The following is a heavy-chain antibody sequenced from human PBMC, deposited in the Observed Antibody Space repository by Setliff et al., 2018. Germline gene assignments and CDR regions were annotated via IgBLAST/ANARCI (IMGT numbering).Heavy chain of an antibody. D-gene: IGHD2-15*01. V-gene: IGHV4-39*01. CDR1: DDSFTSSRYY. CDR3: VRPGGTTVVARHFDY. Sequence: SETLSLTCTVSDDSFTSSRYYWGWIRQAPGSGLEWIGSISYSGTPYYNASVESRVTISIDTSRNEFSLELRSVTVADTATYYCVRPGGTTVVARHFDYWGSGILVTVSS. J-gene: IGHJ4*01. CDR2: ISYSGTP.